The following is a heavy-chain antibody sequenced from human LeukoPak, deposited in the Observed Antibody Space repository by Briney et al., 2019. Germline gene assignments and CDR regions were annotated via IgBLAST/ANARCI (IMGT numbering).Heavy chain of an antibody. Sequence: GGSLRLSCAASAFTFSSYAVSWVRQAPGKGLEWVSTISGSGVSTYYADSVKGRFTISRDNSKNTLYLQMNSLRAEDTAVYYCARDAVYSGSPARFDYWGQGTLVTVSS. D-gene: IGHD1-26*01. CDR1: AFTFSSYA. CDR2: ISGSGVST. J-gene: IGHJ4*02. CDR3: ARDAVYSGSPARFDY. V-gene: IGHV3-23*01.